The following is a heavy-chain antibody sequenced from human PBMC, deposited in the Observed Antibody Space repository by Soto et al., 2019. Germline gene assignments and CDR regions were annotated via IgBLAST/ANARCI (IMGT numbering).Heavy chain of an antibody. V-gene: IGHV3-23*01. D-gene: IGHD2-21*02. CDR3: AKGGAYCYGDCPRAQ. Sequence: EVQLLQSGGGSVQPGGSLRLSCEASGFTFSSYGMTWVRQAPGKGLEWVAGISGSGVDTKYEDSVKGRFIIARDNSKNNMYLQMNTLRVEDMAVYFCAKGGAYCYGDCPRAQWGQGTLVTVSS. CDR1: GFTFSSYG. J-gene: IGHJ4*02. CDR2: ISGSGVDT.